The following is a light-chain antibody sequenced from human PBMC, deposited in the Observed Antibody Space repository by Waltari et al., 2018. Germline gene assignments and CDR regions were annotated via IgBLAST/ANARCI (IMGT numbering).Light chain of an antibody. Sequence: QSALTQPRSVSGSPGQSVTISCTGTSSDVGGYHYVSWYQQHPDKAPKLIIYDINKRPSGVPDRFSGSKSGNTASLTISGLQAEDEADYDCCSYVGSNIYWVFGGGTKLTVL. CDR1: SSDVGGYHY. CDR3: CSYVGSNIYWV. CDR2: DIN. V-gene: IGLV2-11*01. J-gene: IGLJ3*02.